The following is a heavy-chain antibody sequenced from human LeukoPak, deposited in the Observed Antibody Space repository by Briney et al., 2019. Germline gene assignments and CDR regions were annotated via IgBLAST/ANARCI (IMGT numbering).Heavy chain of an antibody. V-gene: IGHV3-30*02. J-gene: IGHJ4*02. CDR2: IRYDGSNK. Sequence: HPGGSLRLSCAASGFTFSSYGMHWVRQAPGKGLEWVAFIRYDGSNKYYADSVKGRFTISRDNSKNTLYLQMNSLRAEDTAVYYCAKDVWSYYFDYWGQGTLVTVSS. CDR1: GFTFSSYG. D-gene: IGHD1-26*01. CDR3: AKDVWSYYFDY.